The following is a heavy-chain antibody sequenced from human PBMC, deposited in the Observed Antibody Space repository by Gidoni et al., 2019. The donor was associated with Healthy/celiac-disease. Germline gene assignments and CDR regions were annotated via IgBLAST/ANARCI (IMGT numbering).Heavy chain of an antibody. Sequence: EVQLLESGGGLVQPGGSLRLSCAASGFTFSSYAMSWVRQAPGKGLEWVSAIRGSGGSTYYADSGKGRFTISRDNSKNTLYLQMNSLRAEDTAVYYCAKDRYYGDYYFDYWGQGTLVTVSS. J-gene: IGHJ4*02. V-gene: IGHV3-23*01. CDR2: IRGSGGST. CDR3: AKDRYYGDYYFDY. D-gene: IGHD4-17*01. CDR1: GFTFSSYA.